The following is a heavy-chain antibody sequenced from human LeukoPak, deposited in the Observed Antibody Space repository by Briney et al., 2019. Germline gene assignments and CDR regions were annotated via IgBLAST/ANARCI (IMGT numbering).Heavy chain of an antibody. CDR3: ARGTGRYFDWSRPPFDY. V-gene: IGHV1-2*02. D-gene: IGHD3-9*01. CDR2: INPNSGGT. CDR1: GYTFTGYY. Sequence: ASVKVSCKASGYTFTGYYMHWVRQAPGQGLEWMGWINPNSGGTNYAQKFQGRVTMTRDTSISTAYMELSRLRSDDTAVYYCARGTGRYFDWSRPPFDYWGQGTLVTVSS. J-gene: IGHJ4*02.